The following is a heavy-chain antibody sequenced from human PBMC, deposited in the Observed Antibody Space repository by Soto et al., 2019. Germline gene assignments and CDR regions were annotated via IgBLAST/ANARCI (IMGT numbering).Heavy chain of an antibody. Sequence: SETLSLTCTVSGGSIRNYYWSWIPQPPGKGLEWIAYIYYSGNTNYNPSLKSRVSISVDTSKNQFSLKLSSVTAADTAVYYCARHTLGLTGVDYYYYGMDVWGQGTTVT. CDR3: ARHTLGLTGVDYYYYGMDV. CDR1: GGSIRNYY. CDR2: IYYSGNT. D-gene: IGHD3-16*01. V-gene: IGHV4-59*08. J-gene: IGHJ6*02.